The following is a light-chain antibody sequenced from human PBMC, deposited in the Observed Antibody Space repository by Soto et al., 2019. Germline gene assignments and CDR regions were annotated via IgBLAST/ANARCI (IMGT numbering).Light chain of an antibody. CDR2: DVS. V-gene: IGLV2-14*01. J-gene: IGLJ1*01. Sequence: QSALTQPASVSGPPGQSIAISCTGTSSDVGGYNYVTWYQQEPGKAPKLIIYDVSYRLSGVSNRFSGSKSGNTASLIISGLQAEDEADYYCSSHSSGSTYVFGTGTQLTVL. CDR1: SSDVGGYNY. CDR3: SSHSSGSTYV.